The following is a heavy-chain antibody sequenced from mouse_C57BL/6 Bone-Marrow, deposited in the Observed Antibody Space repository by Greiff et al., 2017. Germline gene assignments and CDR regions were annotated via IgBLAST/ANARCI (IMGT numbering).Heavy chain of an antibody. CDR3: AREDGYFPYWYFDV. J-gene: IGHJ1*03. D-gene: IGHD2-3*01. Sequence: QVQLQQPGAELVQPGASVKMSCKASGYTFTSYWITWVKQRPGQGLEWIGDIYPGSGSTNYNEKFKSKATLTVDTSSSTAYMQLSSLTSEDSAVYYCAREDGYFPYWYFDVWGTGTTDTVSS. CDR2: IYPGSGST. V-gene: IGHV1-55*01. CDR1: GYTFTSYW.